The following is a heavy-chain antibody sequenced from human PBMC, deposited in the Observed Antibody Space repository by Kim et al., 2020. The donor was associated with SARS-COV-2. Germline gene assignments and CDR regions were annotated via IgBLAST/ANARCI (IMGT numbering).Heavy chain of an antibody. CDR2: INPNAGTA. J-gene: IGHJ4*02. V-gene: IGHV1-46*01. CDR3: ARVTRWATQSDY. Sequence: ASVKVSCKASGYTFTTYFMQWVRQAPGQGLEWMGIINPNAGTASYAQKFQGRVSMTRDTSTSTVYMELSSLRSEDTAVYYCARVTRWATQSDYWGQGTLVTVSS. D-gene: IGHD5-12*01. CDR1: GYTFTTYF.